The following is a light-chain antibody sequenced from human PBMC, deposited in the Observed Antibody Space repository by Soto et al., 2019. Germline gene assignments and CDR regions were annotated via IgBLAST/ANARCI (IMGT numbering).Light chain of an antibody. CDR1: HSVSGSY. Sequence: EIVLTQSPGTLSLSPGERATLSCRASHSVSGSYLAWFQQKPGQAPRLVIHGASSRATGFPDRFSGGGSGTEFTLTISRLEPEDFAVYYCQQYNNLPYTFGQGTKVEIK. CDR3: QQYNNLPYT. V-gene: IGKV3-20*01. CDR2: GAS. J-gene: IGKJ2*01.